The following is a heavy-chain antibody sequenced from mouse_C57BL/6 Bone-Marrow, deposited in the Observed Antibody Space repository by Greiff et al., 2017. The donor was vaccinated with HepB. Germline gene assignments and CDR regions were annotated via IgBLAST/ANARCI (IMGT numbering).Heavy chain of an antibody. D-gene: IGHD1-1*01. Sequence: DVKLQESGPGLVKPSQSLSLTCSVTGYSITSGYYWNWIRQFPGNKLEWMGYISYDGSNNYNPSLKNRISITRDTSKNQFFLKLNSVTTEDTATYYCARGGYYGSSSLFAYWGQGTLVTVSA. CDR1: GYSITSGYY. J-gene: IGHJ3*01. V-gene: IGHV3-6*01. CDR3: ARGGYYGSSSLFAY. CDR2: ISYDGSN.